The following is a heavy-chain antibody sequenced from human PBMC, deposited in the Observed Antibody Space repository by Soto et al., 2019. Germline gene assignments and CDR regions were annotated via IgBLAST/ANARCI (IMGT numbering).Heavy chain of an antibody. J-gene: IGHJ6*02. CDR1: GYTFTSYG. CDR2: ISAYNGNT. Sequence: ASVKVSCKASGYTFTSYGISWVRQAPGQGLEWMGWISAYNGNTNYAQKLQGRVTMTTDTSTSTAYMELRSLRSDDTAVYYCARDLTRYFDWLGAASYYYYGMDVWG. D-gene: IGHD3-9*01. V-gene: IGHV1-18*01. CDR3: ARDLTRYFDWLGAASYYYYGMDV.